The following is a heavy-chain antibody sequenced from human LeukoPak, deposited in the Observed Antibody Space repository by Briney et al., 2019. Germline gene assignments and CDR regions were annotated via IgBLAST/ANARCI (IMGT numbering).Heavy chain of an antibody. J-gene: IGHJ4*02. CDR3: ANLQRNY. CDR2: INQVGTEK. V-gene: IGHV3-7*01. CDR1: GFTLSSYW. Sequence: GGSLRLSCAASGFTLSSYWMSWVRQAPGKGLEWVANINQVGTEKYYVDSVKGRFTISRDNAKNSLYLQINTLRADDTAVYYCANLQRNYWGQGTLVTVSS.